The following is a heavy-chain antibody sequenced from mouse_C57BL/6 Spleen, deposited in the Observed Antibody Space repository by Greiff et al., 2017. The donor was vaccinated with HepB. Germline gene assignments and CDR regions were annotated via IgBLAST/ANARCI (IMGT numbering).Heavy chain of an antibody. D-gene: IGHD1-1*02. J-gene: IGHJ2*01. V-gene: IGHV2-2*01. CDR2: IWSGGST. Sequence: VKLMESGPGLVQPSQSLSITCTVSGFSLTSYGVHWVRQSPGKGLAWLGVIWSGGSTDYNAAFISRLSISKDNSKSQVFFKMNSLQADDTAIYYCARNREGGYFDYWGQGTTLTVSS. CDR1: GFSLTSYG. CDR3: ARNREGGYFDY.